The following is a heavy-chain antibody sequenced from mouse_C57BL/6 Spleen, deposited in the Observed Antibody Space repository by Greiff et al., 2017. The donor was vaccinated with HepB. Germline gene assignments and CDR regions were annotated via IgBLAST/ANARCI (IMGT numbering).Heavy chain of an antibody. V-gene: IGHV5-6*01. Sequence: EVQGVESGGDLVKPGGSLKLSCAASGFTFSSYGMSWVRQTPDKRLEWVATISSGGSYTYYPDSVKGRFTISRDNAKNTLYLQMSSLKSEDTAMYYCARQNWDFDYWGQGTTLTVSS. D-gene: IGHD4-1*01. J-gene: IGHJ2*01. CDR2: ISSGGSYT. CDR3: ARQNWDFDY. CDR1: GFTFSSYG.